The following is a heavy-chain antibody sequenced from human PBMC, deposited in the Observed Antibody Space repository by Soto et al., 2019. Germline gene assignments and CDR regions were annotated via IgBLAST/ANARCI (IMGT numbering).Heavy chain of an antibody. Sequence: EVQLVESGGGLVQPGGSLRLSCAASGFTFSSYSMNWVRQAPGKGLEWVSYISSSSSTIYYADSVKGRFTISRDNAKNSLYLQMNSLRDGDTAVYYCARDGDMTTKIPFDYWGQGTLVTVSS. V-gene: IGHV3-48*02. CDR3: ARDGDMTTKIPFDY. CDR1: GFTFSSYS. D-gene: IGHD4-17*01. J-gene: IGHJ4*02. CDR2: ISSSSSTI.